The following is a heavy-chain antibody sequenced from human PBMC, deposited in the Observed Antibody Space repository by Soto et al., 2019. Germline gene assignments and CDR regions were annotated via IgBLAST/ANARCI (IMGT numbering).Heavy chain of an antibody. J-gene: IGHJ3*02. Sequence: SVKVSCNTAGGSFSSYAISWGRQAPGQGLEWMGGIIPIFGTANYSTSLKSRLTISKDTSKSQVVLTMTNMDPVDTATYYCERIPAARVAFDIWGQGTMVTVSS. V-gene: IGHV1-69*05. D-gene: IGHD5-18*01. CDR3: ERIPAARVAFDI. CDR1: GGSFSSYA. CDR2: IIPIFGTA.